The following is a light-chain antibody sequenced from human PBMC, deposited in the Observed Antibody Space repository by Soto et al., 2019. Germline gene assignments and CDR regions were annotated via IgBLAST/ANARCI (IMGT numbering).Light chain of an antibody. J-gene: IGKJ4*01. Sequence: ELVMTQSPPTLYVSPGERATLSCRASQSISRNLAWFQQKPGHAPSLLIFGASIRATGVPATFSGSGSGTEFTLSISSLQSEHLGVYYCQQDSSWPLTFGGGTKVDI. CDR1: QSISRN. CDR2: GAS. V-gene: IGKV3-15*01. CDR3: QQDSSWPLT.